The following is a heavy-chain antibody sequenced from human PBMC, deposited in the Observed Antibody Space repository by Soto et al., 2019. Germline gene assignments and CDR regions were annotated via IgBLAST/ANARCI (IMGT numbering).Heavy chain of an antibody. CDR3: ARGEGGYYYMDV. D-gene: IGHD3-10*01. Sequence: EVQLVESGGGLVQPGGSLRLSCATSGFTFNTYWMHWVRQAPGKGLVWVSRIYSDGSRTSYADSVKGRFTISRDNAKNTLYLQMDSLSPEDTAVYYCARGEGGYYYMDVLGKGTTVTVSS. CDR1: GFTFNTYW. J-gene: IGHJ6*03. V-gene: IGHV3-74*01. CDR2: IYSDGSRT.